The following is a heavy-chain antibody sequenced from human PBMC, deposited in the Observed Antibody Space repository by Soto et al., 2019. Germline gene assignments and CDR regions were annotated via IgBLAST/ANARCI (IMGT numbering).Heavy chain of an antibody. CDR2: ISYDGSNK. V-gene: IGHV3-30*18. J-gene: IGHJ3*02. CDR3: AKVVVVALHPLDAFDI. Sequence: QVQLVESGGGVVQPGRSLRLSCAASGFTFSSYGMHWVRQAPGKGLEWVAVISYDGSNKYYADSVKGRFTISRDNSKNTLYLQMNGLRAEDTAVYYCAKVVVVALHPLDAFDIWGQGTMVTVSS. CDR1: GFTFSSYG. D-gene: IGHD2-15*01.